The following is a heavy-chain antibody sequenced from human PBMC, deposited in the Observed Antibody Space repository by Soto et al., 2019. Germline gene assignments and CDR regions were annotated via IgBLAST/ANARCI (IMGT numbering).Heavy chain of an antibody. J-gene: IGHJ5*02. V-gene: IGHV2-5*01. Sequence: QITLKESGPTLVKPTQTLTLTCTFSGFSFSTSGVGVGWIRQPPGKALEWLALIYWNDDKRYSPSLKSRLTIRKDPSKSQVGLTMTNMAPVDTATYYCVSGSFPNWCDPWGQGTLVTVSS. CDR1: GFSFSTSGVG. CDR3: VSGSFPNWCDP. D-gene: IGHD3-16*01. CDR2: IYWNDDK.